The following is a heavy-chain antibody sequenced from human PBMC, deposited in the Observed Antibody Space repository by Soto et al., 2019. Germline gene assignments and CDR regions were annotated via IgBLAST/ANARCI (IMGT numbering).Heavy chain of an antibody. V-gene: IGHV3-30-3*01. CDR2: ISYEGSNT. CDR1: GFTFDTYG. J-gene: IGHJ6*02. CDR3: ARVTPGNNLYYFSGLDV. Sequence: QVHLVESGGGVAQPGRSLRLSCVASGFTFDTYGIHWVRQAPGKGLQWVALISYEGSNTYYADPVRGRFTISRDNSKNTLYLQINALRPEDTGVYYCARVTPGNNLYYFSGLDVWGQGTSVTVSS. D-gene: IGHD1-1*01.